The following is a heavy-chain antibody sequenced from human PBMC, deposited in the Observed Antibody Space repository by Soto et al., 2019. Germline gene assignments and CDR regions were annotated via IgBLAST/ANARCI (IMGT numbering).Heavy chain of an antibody. J-gene: IGHJ4*02. V-gene: IGHV4-30-4*01. D-gene: IGHD3-10*01. Sequence: PSEPLSLTCTVCSDSLSSGDYYWSWIRQPPGKRLKWIGCIYYSGNTYYNPSLKRRLSISVDTSKNQFSLELNSVSAADTAEYNCASGPSGDKVAYWGQVSLVTVSS. CDR2: IYYSGNT. CDR3: ASGPSGDKVAY. CDR1: SDSLSSGDYY.